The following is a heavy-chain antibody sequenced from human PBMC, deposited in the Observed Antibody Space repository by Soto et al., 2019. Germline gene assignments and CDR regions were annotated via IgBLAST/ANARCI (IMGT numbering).Heavy chain of an antibody. D-gene: IGHD3-10*01. CDR2: IYSSGST. J-gene: IGHJ4*02. CDR3: ASPFYGSGSYQFDY. Sequence: QVQLHESGPGLVKPSETLSLTCTVSGGSISNYYWSWIRQPPGKGLEWIGYIYSSGSTNYNPSLKSRVTISVDTSKNQFSLKLRSVTAADTAVYYCASPFYGSGSYQFDYWGQGTLVTVSS. V-gene: IGHV4-4*08. CDR1: GGSISNYY.